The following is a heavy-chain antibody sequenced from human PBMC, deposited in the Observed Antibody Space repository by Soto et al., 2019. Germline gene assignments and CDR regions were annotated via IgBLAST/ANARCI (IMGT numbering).Heavy chain of an antibody. J-gene: IGHJ4*02. D-gene: IGHD5-12*01. CDR3: ARGGRGRHFDC. V-gene: IGHV4-59*01. Sequence: SETLSLTCTVSGGSISSYYWTWIRQPPGKGLEWIGYIYYSGSTNYNPSLKSRVTISVDTSKNQFSLKLSSVTAADTAVYYCARGGRGRHFDCWGQGTRIAVSS. CDR1: GGSISSYY. CDR2: IYYSGST.